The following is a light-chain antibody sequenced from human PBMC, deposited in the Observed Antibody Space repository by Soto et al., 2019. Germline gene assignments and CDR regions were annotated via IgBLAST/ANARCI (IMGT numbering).Light chain of an antibody. CDR3: ETWDTNTWV. V-gene: IGLV4-60*03. CDR2: LEGSGNY. CDR1: SGHSAYI. Sequence: QLVLTQSSSASASLGSSVKLTCTLSSGHSAYIIAWHQQQPGKAPLYLMKLEGSGNYNKGSGVPDRFSGSSSGADRYLTIFNLQSEDEAHYYCETWDTNTWVFGGGTKLTVL. J-gene: IGLJ3*02.